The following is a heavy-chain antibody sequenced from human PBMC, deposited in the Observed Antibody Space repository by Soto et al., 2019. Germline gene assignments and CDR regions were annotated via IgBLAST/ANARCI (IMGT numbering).Heavy chain of an antibody. CDR3: VREASHYDILTGYYSYYFDY. CDR2: INAGNGNT. D-gene: IGHD3-9*01. Sequence: QVQLVQSGAEVKKPGASVKVSCKASGYTFTSYAMHWVRQAPGQRFEWMGWINAGNGNTKYSQKFQGSVTITRDTSARTAYMELSSLRSEDTAVYYCVREASHYDILTGYYSYYFDYWGQGTLVSVSS. J-gene: IGHJ4*02. CDR1: GYTFTSYA. V-gene: IGHV1-3*01.